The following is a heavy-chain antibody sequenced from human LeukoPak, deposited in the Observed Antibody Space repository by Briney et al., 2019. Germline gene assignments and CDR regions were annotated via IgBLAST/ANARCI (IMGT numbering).Heavy chain of an antibody. CDR2: LYHSGNS. D-gene: IGHD3-10*01. J-gene: IGHJ5*02. CDR3: TRHHTNFYGSGAPFDP. Sequence: PSETLSLTCSVSGGSVTTTYYWSWIRQPPGGGLEWIASLYHSGNSNYNPSLKSRVTMSVDTSKNQFSLQLTSMTAADTAIYYCTRHHTNFYGSGAPFDPWGQGTLVTVSS. CDR1: GGSVTTTYY. V-gene: IGHV4-39*01.